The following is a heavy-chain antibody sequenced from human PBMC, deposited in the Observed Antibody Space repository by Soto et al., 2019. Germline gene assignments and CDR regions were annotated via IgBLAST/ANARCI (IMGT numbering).Heavy chain of an antibody. J-gene: IGHJ2*01. D-gene: IGHD1-26*01. V-gene: IGHV4-39*01. CDR1: GGSISSSSYY. CDR2: IYYSGST. CDR3: ARTSGSYWYFDL. Sequence: SETLSLTCTVSGGSISSSSYYWGWIRQPPGKGLEWIGSIYYSGSTYYNPSLKSRVTISVDTSKNQFSLKLSSVTAADTAVYYCARTSGSYWYFDLWGRGTLVTVSS.